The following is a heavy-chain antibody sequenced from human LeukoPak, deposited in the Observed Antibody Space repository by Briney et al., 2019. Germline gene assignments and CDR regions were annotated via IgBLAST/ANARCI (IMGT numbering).Heavy chain of an antibody. CDR1: GGSFSGYY. V-gene: IGHV4-34*01. Sequence: PSETLSLTCAVYGGSFSGYYWSWIRQPPGKGLEWIGEINHSGSTNYNPSLKSRVTISVDTSKNQFSLKLSSVTAADTAVYYCARLSPRKRVGRFLYYFDYWGQGTLVTVSS. D-gene: IGHD2/OR15-2a*01. CDR3: ARLSPRKRVGRFLYYFDY. J-gene: IGHJ4*02. CDR2: INHSGST.